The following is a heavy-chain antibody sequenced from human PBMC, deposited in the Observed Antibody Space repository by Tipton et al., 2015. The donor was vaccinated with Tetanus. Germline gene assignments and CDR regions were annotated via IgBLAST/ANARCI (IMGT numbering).Heavy chain of an antibody. CDR2: ISSTSAYI. CDR1: GFSLSSYT. J-gene: IGHJ4*02. Sequence: SLRLSCAVSGFSLSSYTMNWVRQAPGKGLEWVSSISSTSAYIYYADSLKGRFTISRDNAKNSLYLQMNSLRVEDTAVYYCVRDFAEFDYWGQGTLVTVSS. V-gene: IGHV3-21*01. CDR3: VRDFAEFDY.